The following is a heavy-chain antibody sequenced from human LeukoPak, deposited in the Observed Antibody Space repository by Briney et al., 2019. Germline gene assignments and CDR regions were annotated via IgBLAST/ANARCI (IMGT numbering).Heavy chain of an antibody. CDR2: INPNSGAT. J-gene: IGHJ4*02. Sequence: ASVKVSCKASGYTCTGYYMHWVRQAPGQGLEWMGWINPNSGATNYAQKFQGRVTMTRDASITTAYMELSRLRSDDTAVYYCARDSYYGDSRSLHFDYWGQGTLVTVSS. CDR1: GYTCTGYY. CDR3: ARDSYYGDSRSLHFDY. D-gene: IGHD4-17*01. V-gene: IGHV1-2*02.